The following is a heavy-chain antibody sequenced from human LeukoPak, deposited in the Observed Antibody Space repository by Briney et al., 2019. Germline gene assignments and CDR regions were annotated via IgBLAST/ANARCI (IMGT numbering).Heavy chain of an antibody. CDR2: IKQDGSEK. V-gene: IGHV3-7*05. CDR1: GFTFSSYW. Sequence: GGSLRLSCVASGFTFSSYWMAWVRQAPGKGLEWMANIKQDGSEKYYADSVKGRFTISGDNAKKSLFLQMNSLRAEDTAVYYCARDPARGTGGYSTVAYWGQGTLVTVSS. CDR3: ARDPARGTGGYSTVAY. J-gene: IGHJ4*02. D-gene: IGHD1-26*01.